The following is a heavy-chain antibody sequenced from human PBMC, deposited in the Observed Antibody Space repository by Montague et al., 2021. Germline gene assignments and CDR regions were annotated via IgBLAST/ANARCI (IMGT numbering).Heavy chain of an antibody. Sequence: TLSLTCTVSGDSLSSVGYSWTWIRQHPGKGLDWIGYMYYSGSTYYNPSLKSRVTISVDTSKNHFSLRLTSVTAADTAVYYCARGRLATGDFDYWGQGTLVTVSS. D-gene: IGHD6-13*01. J-gene: IGHJ4*02. CDR3: ARGRLATGDFDY. CDR1: GDSLSSVGYS. CDR2: MYYSGST. V-gene: IGHV4-31*03.